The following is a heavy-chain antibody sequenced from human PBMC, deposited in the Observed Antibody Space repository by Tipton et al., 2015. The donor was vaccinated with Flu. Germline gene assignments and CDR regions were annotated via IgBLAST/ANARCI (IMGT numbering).Heavy chain of an antibody. Sequence: LRLSCSVSGDSVGSDYFWGWIRQSPGMGLEWIGNVHQTGNTYYNPSLRSRVTIAIDRPKNQFSLRLTSVTAADMAVYFCARRDYSNYVSEPKNWFDPWGQGTLVTVS. V-gene: IGHV4-38-2*01. CDR1: GDSVGSDYF. J-gene: IGHJ5*02. CDR3: ARRDYSNYVSEPKNWFDP. CDR2: VHQTGNT. D-gene: IGHD4-11*01.